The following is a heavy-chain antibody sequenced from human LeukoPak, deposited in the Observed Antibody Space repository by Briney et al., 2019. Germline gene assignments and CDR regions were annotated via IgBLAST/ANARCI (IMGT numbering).Heavy chain of an antibody. V-gene: IGHV3-23*01. CDR3: AKTPAYCSSTSCPFDY. CDR2: ISGSGGST. CDR1: GFTFSGYN. J-gene: IGHJ4*02. D-gene: IGHD2-2*01. Sequence: GGSLRLSCAASGFTFSGYNMNWVRQAPGKGLEWVSAISGSGGSTYYADSVKGRFTISRDNSKNTLYLQMNSLRAEDTAVYYCAKTPAYCSSTSCPFDYWGQGTLVTVSS.